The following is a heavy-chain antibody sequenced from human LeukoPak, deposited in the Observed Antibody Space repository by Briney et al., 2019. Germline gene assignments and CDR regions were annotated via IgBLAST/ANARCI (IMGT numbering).Heavy chain of an antibody. J-gene: IGHJ4*02. CDR2: INWNSGNI. V-gene: IGHV3-9*01. CDR1: GFTFDDYA. CDR3: AKDPRRMARLITFGGGRPYYFDY. D-gene: IGHD3-16*01. Sequence: GGSLRLSCAASGFTFDDYAMHWVRQAPGKGLEWVSGINWNSGNIDYADSVKGRFTISRDTSRSTLYLQMNSLRAEDTAVYYCAKDPRRMARLITFGGGRPYYFDYWGQGTLVTVSS.